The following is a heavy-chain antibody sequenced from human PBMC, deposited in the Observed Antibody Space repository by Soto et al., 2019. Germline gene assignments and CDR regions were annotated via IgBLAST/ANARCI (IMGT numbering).Heavy chain of an antibody. CDR2: IYSSGST. J-gene: IGHJ5*02. CDR1: GGSISNYY. V-gene: IGHV4-59*08. Sequence: SETLSLTCTVSGGSISNYYWNWIRQSPGKGLEWIGYIYSSGSTHYNPSLQNRVTISIDTSNNQVSLQLNSVTPDDTAVYYCVRLIGNSWLDTWGQGTLVTVSS. CDR3: VRLIGNSWLDT. D-gene: IGHD2-8*01.